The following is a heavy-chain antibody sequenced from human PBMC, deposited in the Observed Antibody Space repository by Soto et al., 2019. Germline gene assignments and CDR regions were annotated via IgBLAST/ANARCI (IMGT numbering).Heavy chain of an antibody. V-gene: IGHV1-46*01. CDR2: INPSGGST. Sequence: AASVKVSCKASGYTFTSYYMHWVRQAPGQGLEWMGIINPSGGSTSYAQKFQGRVTMTRDTSTSTVYMELSSLRSEDTAVYYCARDKRRFNNPSDHANWFDPWGQGTLVTVSS. D-gene: IGHD3-3*01. CDR3: ARDKRRFNNPSDHANWFDP. CDR1: GYTFTSYY. J-gene: IGHJ5*02.